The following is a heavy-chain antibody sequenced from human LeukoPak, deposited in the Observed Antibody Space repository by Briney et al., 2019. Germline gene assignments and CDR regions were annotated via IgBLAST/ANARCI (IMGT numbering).Heavy chain of an antibody. V-gene: IGHV1-69*05. CDR3: GSQTTVTSYYFDY. CDR2: IIPIFGTA. D-gene: IGHD4-17*01. Sequence: SVKVSCKASGGTFSSYAISWVRQAPGQGLEWMGRIIPIFGTANYAQKFQGRVTITTDESTRTAYMELSRLRSEDAAVYYCGSQTTVTSYYFDYWGQGTLVTVSS. J-gene: IGHJ4*02. CDR1: GGTFSSYA.